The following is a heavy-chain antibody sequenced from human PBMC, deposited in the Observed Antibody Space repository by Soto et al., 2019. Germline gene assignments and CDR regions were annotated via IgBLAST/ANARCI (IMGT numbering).Heavy chain of an antibody. CDR1: GGSISSSSYY. D-gene: IGHD3-3*01. V-gene: IGHV4-39*01. CDR3: ARLWDQEWLPYSYYYGMDV. J-gene: IGHJ6*02. Sequence: PSETLSLTCTVSGGSISSSSYYWGWIRQPPGKGLEWIGSIYYSGSTYYNPSLKSRVTISVDTSKNQFSLKLSSVTAADTAVYYCARLWDQEWLPYSYYYGMDVWGQGTTVTVSS. CDR2: IYYSGST.